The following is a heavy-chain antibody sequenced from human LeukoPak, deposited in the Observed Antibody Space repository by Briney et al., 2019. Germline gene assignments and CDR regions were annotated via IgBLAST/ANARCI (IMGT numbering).Heavy chain of an antibody. CDR2: IIPILGIA. Sequence: SVKVSCKASGGTFSSYAISWVRQAPGQGLEWMGRIIPILGIANYAQKFQGRVTITADKSTSTAYMELSSLRSEDTAVYYCARAYDSLTYYFDYWGQGTLVTVSS. J-gene: IGHJ4*02. D-gene: IGHD3-22*01. V-gene: IGHV1-69*04. CDR3: ARAYDSLTYYFDY. CDR1: GGTFSSYA.